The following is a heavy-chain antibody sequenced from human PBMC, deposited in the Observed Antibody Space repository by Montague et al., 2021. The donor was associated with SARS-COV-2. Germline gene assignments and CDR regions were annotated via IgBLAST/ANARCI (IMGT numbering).Heavy chain of an antibody. CDR1: TDSFSGYY. CDR3: ARGADYDFWSGFRRYKWFGP. J-gene: IGHJ5*02. Sequence: SETLSLTCAVYTDSFSGYYWSWIRQSPGKGLEWIGEITHSGSTNHNPSLQSRVTISVDKSKKQVSLKLRSLTAADTAVYYCARGADYDFWSGFRRYKWFGPWGQGTPVIVSS. V-gene: IGHV4-34*01. D-gene: IGHD3-3*01. CDR2: ITHSGST.